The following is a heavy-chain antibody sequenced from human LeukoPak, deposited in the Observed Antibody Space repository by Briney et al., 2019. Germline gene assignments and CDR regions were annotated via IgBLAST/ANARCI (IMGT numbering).Heavy chain of an antibody. CDR1: GDYIGRINYY. J-gene: IGHJ6*03. Sequence: SETLSLTCTISGDYIGRINYYWGWIRQPPGKGLEWLVSMSYSGHTYYNPSLKSRVTTSIDTSKNQLSLNLKSVTAADTAVYYCARVEMATIARWDYYYYMDVWGKGTTVTVSS. CDR3: ARVEMATIARWDYYYYMDV. D-gene: IGHD5-24*01. V-gene: IGHV4-39*07. CDR2: MSYSGHT.